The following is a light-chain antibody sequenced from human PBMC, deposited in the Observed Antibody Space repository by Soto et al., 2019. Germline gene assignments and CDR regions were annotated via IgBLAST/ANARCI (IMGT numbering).Light chain of an antibody. J-gene: IGKJ2*03. V-gene: IGKV1-39*01. Sequence: DIQMTDSPSSVSASHGDTVTITCRASQDINVYLNWYQQKPGEVPKLLIYSGSTLHSGVPSRFTVSGSETDFTLTIPSLQPEDFATHYCQHAYVAPYSFGQATKVDI. CDR3: QHAYVAPYS. CDR1: QDINVY. CDR2: SGS.